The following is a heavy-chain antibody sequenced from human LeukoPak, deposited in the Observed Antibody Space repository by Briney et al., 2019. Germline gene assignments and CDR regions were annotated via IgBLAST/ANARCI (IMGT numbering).Heavy chain of an antibody. CDR2: ISGSGGST. CDR3: AKDRPDLEWLPPTADYYYYMDV. D-gene: IGHD3-3*01. V-gene: IGHV3-23*01. J-gene: IGHJ6*03. CDR1: GFTFSSYA. Sequence: PGGSLRLSCAASGFTFSSYAMSWVRQAPGKGREWVSAISGSGGSTYYADSVKGRFTISRDNSKNTLYLQMNSLRAEDTAVYYCAKDRPDLEWLPPTADYYYYMDVWGKGTTVTVSS.